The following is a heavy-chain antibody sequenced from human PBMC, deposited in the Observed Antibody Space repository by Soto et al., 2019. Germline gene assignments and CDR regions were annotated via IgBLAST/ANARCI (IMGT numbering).Heavy chain of an antibody. CDR1: GYTFTSYD. CDR2: MNPNSGNT. Sequence: ASVKVSCKASGYTFTSYDINWVRQATGKGLEWMGWMNPNSGNTGYAQKFQGRVTMTRNTSISTAYMELSSLRSEDTAVYYCATKTTVTTGQDYYYYYYMDFWGKGTTVTVSS. J-gene: IGHJ6*03. V-gene: IGHV1-8*01. CDR3: ATKTTVTTGQDYYYYYYMDF. D-gene: IGHD4-17*01.